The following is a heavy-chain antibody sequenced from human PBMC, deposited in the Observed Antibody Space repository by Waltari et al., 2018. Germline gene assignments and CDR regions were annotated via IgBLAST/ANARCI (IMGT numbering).Heavy chain of an antibody. CDR1: GFTFSSYS. J-gene: IGHJ4*02. Sequence: EVQLVESGGGLVKPGGSLRLSCAASGFTFSSYSMNWVRQAPGKGLGWVSSISSSSSYIYYADSVKGRFTISRDNAKNSLYLQMNSLRAEDTAVYYCARDGGGYRFDYWGQGTLVTVSS. CDR3: ARDGGGYRFDY. D-gene: IGHD5-12*01. CDR2: ISSSSSYI. V-gene: IGHV3-21*01.